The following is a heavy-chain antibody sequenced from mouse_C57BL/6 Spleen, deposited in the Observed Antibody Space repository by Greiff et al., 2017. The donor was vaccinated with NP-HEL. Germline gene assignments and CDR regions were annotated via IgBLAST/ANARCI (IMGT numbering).Heavy chain of an antibody. CDR2: ISYDGSN. CDR1: GYSITSGYY. J-gene: IGHJ2*01. V-gene: IGHV3-6*01. D-gene: IGHD2-5*01. Sequence: EVKLQESGPGLVKPSQSLSLTCSVTGYSITSGYYWNWIRQFPGNKLEWMGYISYDGSNNYNPSLKNRIPITRDTSKNQFFLKLNSVTTEDTATYYCARDSNVYYFDYWGQGTTLTVSS. CDR3: ARDSNVYYFDY.